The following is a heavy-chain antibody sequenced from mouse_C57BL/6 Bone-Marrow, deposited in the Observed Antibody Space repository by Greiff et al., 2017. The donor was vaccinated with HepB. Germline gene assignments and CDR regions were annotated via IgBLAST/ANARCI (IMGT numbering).Heavy chain of an antibody. CDR2: IDPNSGGT. Sequence: QVKLKQPGAELVKPGASVKLSCKASGYTFTSYWMHWVKQRPGRGLEWIGRIDPNSGGTKYNEKFKSKATLTVDKPSSTAYMQLSSLTSEDSAVYYCAREVYYGSSYWYFDVWGTGTTVTVSS. V-gene: IGHV1-72*01. D-gene: IGHD1-1*01. CDR3: AREVYYGSSYWYFDV. CDR1: GYTFTSYW. J-gene: IGHJ1*03.